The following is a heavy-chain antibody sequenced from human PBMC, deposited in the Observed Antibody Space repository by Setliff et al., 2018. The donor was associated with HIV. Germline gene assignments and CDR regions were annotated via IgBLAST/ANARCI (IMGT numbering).Heavy chain of an antibody. CDR2: INPNSGGT. Sequence: ASVKVSCKASGYTFTSYYVHWVRQAPGQGLEWMGWINPNSGGTNYAQKFHGRVTMTTDTSISTAYMVLSRLRSDDAAMYYCASSGGYPDYFDYWGQGTLVTVSS. J-gene: IGHJ4*02. CDR1: GYTFTSYY. CDR3: ASSGGYPDYFDY. D-gene: IGHD1-26*01. V-gene: IGHV1-2*02.